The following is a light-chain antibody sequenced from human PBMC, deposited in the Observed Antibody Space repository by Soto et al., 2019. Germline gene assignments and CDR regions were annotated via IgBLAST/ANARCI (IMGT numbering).Light chain of an antibody. CDR2: EVS. CDR3: ISYTSDDVRYV. J-gene: IGLJ1*01. Sequence: QRVPTQPASVPGTPGQSIPISCTGSSSEVGIYDFVSWYQHHPGRAPKLIVSEVSHRPSGVSNRFSGSKSGNTASLTISGLQSDDEADYYCISYTSDDVRYVFGTGTKVTVL. V-gene: IGLV2-14*01. CDR1: SSEVGIYDF.